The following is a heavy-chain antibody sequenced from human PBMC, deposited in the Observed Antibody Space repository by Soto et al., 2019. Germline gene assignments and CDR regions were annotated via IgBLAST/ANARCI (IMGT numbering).Heavy chain of an antibody. CDR1: GYSISSGYY. J-gene: IGHJ2*01. Sequence: SSETLSLTCAVSGYSISSGYYWGWIRQPPGKGLEWIGSIYHSGSTYYNPSLKSRVTISVDTSKNQFSLKLSSVTAADTAVYYCARYTKDYGDSLWYFDLWGRGTLVTVSS. CDR2: IYHSGST. D-gene: IGHD4-17*01. V-gene: IGHV4-38-2*01. CDR3: ARYTKDYGDSLWYFDL.